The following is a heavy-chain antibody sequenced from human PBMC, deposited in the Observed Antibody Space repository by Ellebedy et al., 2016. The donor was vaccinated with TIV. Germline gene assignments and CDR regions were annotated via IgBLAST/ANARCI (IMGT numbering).Heavy chain of an antibody. V-gene: IGHV3-48*02. D-gene: IGHD3/OR15-3a*01. CDR2: MSTTSTI. CDR3: ARDYPRTRWFFDL. CDR1: GFTLSTYS. Sequence: GGSLRLSCAASGFTLSTYSMNWVRQAPGKGLEWVSYMSTTSTIYYADSVKGRFTISRVSGKNSLYLQMNSLRDEDTAVYHCARDYPRTRWFFDLWGRGTLVTVSS. J-gene: IGHJ2*01.